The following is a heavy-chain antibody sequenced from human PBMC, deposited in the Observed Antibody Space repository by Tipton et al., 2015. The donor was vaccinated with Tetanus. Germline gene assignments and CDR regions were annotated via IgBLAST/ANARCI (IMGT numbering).Heavy chain of an antibody. D-gene: IGHD4/OR15-4a*01. CDR1: GFTFSTYW. CDR3: VRDNFGVDY. Sequence: SLRPSCAASGFTFSTYWMQWVRQAPGKGPVWVAHITSDGSTTGYADSVKGRFSISRDNAKDTLYLQMNSLRADDTAVYYCVRDNFGVDYWGRGTLVTVSS. J-gene: IGHJ4*02. CDR2: ITSDGSTT. V-gene: IGHV3-74*01.